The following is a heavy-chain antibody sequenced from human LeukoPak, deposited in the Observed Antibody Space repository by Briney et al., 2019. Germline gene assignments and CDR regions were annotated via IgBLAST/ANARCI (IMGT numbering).Heavy chain of an antibody. CDR2: ISHSWNS. CDR1: GYSISSGYY. Sequence: MPSETLSLTCAVSGYSISSGYYWGWIRQPPGKGLEWIGSISHSWNSYYNPSLKSRVTMSLDTSKNQFSLNLRSVTAADTAVYYCARLEGGGRSEQYHFEYWGQGTLVTVSS. V-gene: IGHV4-38-2*01. D-gene: IGHD2-2*01. J-gene: IGHJ4*02. CDR3: ARLEGGGRSEQYHFEY.